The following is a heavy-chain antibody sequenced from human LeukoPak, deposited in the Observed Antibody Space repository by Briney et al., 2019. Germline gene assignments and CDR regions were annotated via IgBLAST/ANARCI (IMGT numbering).Heavy chain of an antibody. J-gene: IGHJ6*02. V-gene: IGHV1-2*06. Sequence: ASVKVSCKASGYTFTGYYMHWVRQAPGQGLEWMGRINPNSGGTNYAQKFQGRVTMTRDTSISTAYMELSRLRSDDTAVYYCARTHPVYGDYPYGMDVWGQGTTVTVSS. D-gene: IGHD4-17*01. CDR3: ARTHPVYGDYPYGMDV. CDR1: GYTFTGYY. CDR2: INPNSGGT.